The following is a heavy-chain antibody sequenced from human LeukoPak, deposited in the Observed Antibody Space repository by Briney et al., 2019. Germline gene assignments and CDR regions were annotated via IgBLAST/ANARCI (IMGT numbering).Heavy chain of an antibody. CDR2: IKQDGSET. CDR1: GSTFSNYL. Sequence: RSGGSLRLSCAASGSTFSNYLMTWVRQAPGKGLEWAANIKQDGSETYYVDSVKGRFTISRDNAKNSLYLQMNSLRAEDTAVYYCASQPSAVAGNYWGQGTLVTVSS. J-gene: IGHJ4*02. CDR3: ASQPSAVAGNY. D-gene: IGHD6-19*01. V-gene: IGHV3-7*02.